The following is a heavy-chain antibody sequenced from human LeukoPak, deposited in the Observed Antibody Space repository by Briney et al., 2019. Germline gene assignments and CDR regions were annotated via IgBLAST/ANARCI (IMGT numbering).Heavy chain of an antibody. Sequence: GGSLRLSCAASGFTFNTYWLHWVRQAPGQGLVWFSRIDNDGSDTIYAASVKARFTISRDNAKSTLYLQMNSLKAEDTAVYYCARGGYHHGFDIWGQGTMVTVSS. CDR3: ARGGYHHGFDI. J-gene: IGHJ3*02. CDR2: IDNDGSDT. D-gene: IGHD2-15*01. CDR1: GFTFNTYW. V-gene: IGHV3-74*01.